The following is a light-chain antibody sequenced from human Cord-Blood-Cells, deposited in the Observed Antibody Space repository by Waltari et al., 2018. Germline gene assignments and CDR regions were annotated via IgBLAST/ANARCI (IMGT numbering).Light chain of an antibody. CDR1: SSAAAGYNY. CDR3: SSYTSSSTLV. CDR2: DVS. J-gene: IGLJ3*02. Sequence: QSALTQPASVSASPGQSITISCTGTSSAAAGYNYVSWYQQHPGKAPRLMIYDVSKRPSWVCNRFSGSKSGNTASLTISGLQAEDEADYYCSSYTSSSTLVFGGGTKLTVL. V-gene: IGLV2-14*01.